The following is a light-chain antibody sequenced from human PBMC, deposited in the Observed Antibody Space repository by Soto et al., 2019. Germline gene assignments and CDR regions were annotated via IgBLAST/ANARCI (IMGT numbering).Light chain of an antibody. Sequence: QSALTQPASVSGSPGQSITISCTGTSSDVGAYNYVSWYQQHPGKAPKVLIFEVNNRPSGISDRFSGSKSGSTAYLTISGLQSEDEADYYCCSFTSSRTIVVFGSGTKLTV. CDR1: SSDVGAYNY. V-gene: IGLV2-14*01. CDR2: EVN. J-gene: IGLJ1*01. CDR3: CSFTSSRTIVV.